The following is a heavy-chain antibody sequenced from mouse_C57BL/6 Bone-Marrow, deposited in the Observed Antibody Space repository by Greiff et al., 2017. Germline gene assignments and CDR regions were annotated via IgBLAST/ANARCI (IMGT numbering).Heavy chain of an antibody. V-gene: IGHV14-4*01. D-gene: IGHD1-1*01. Sequence: VQLQQSGAELVRPGASVKLSCTASGYTITDDYMHWVKQRPEQGLEWIGWIDPENGDTEYASKFQGKATITADTSSNTAYLQLSSLTSEDTAVYSGASLYGLYYARDYWGQGTSVTVSS. CDR1: GYTITDDY. CDR3: ASLYGLYYARDY. J-gene: IGHJ4*01. CDR2: IDPENGDT.